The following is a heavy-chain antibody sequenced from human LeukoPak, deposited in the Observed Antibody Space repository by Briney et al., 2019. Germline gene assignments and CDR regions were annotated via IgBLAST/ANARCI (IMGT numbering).Heavy chain of an antibody. J-gene: IGHJ4*02. V-gene: IGHV4-38-2*01. CDR1: GYSISSGYD. CDR3: ARNSSGYYFDY. Sequence: SETLSLTCAVSGYSISSGYDWGWIRQTPGKGLEWIRSIYHSGSTSYNSSLKSRVTISVDTSKNQFSLKLSSVTAADTAMYYCARNSSGYYFDYWGQGTLLTVSS. D-gene: IGHD6-19*01. CDR2: IYHSGST.